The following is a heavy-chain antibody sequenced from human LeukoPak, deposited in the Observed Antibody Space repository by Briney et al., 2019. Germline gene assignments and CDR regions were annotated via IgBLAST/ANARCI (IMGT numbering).Heavy chain of an antibody. CDR3: ARDRGYFDH. J-gene: IGHJ4*02. CDR1: GITFSSYW. CDR2: INQDGSQT. Sequence: PGGSLRLSCVASGITFSSYWMTWARQAPGKGLEWVANINQDGSQTYSVDSVKGRFIISRHNARSSLYLQMNSLRVEDTAVYYCARDRGYFDHWGQGTLVTVSS. V-gene: IGHV3-7*05.